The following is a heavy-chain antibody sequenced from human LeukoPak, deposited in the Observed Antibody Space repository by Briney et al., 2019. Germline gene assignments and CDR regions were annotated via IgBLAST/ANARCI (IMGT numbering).Heavy chain of an antibody. CDR3: PRDLYSGGYYDFDY. J-gene: IGHJ4*02. CDR1: GFSSSDYN. CDR2: ISSSSSTT. V-gene: IGHV3-48*01. Sequence: SPRPSCAPSGFSSSDYNMGWVRRAPGEGLGWVSYISSSSSTTHYADSVTGRFSISRNNAKSSLYLQMTRLRVEDTAVYYCPRDLYSGGYYDFDYWGQGTLVTVSS. D-gene: IGHD1-26*01.